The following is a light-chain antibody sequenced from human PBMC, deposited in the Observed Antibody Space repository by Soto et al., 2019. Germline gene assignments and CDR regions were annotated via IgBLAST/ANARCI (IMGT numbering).Light chain of an antibody. CDR1: QSVSSN. Sequence: EIVMTQSPATLAVSPGERATLSCRASQSVSSNLAWYQQKPGQAPRLLIYGASTRATGIPARFSGSGSGTEFTLTNSSLQSEHFAVYYCQQYNNWPFTFGPGTKVDI. CDR2: GAS. CDR3: QQYNNWPFT. J-gene: IGKJ3*01. V-gene: IGKV3-15*01.